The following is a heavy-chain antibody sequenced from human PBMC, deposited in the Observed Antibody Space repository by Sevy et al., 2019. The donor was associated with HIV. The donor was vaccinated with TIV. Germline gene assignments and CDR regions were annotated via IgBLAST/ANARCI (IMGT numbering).Heavy chain of an antibody. Sequence: GGSLRLSCAASGFTFRSYVMSWVRQAPGKGLEWFCTINGSGGYTYYADSVKGPFTISRDNSKNTVDLEMSSLTAEDTALYYCAKETAAGYYWGQGTLVTVSS. V-gene: IGHV3-23*01. J-gene: IGHJ4*02. D-gene: IGHD6-13*01. CDR1: GFTFRSYV. CDR2: INGSGGYT. CDR3: AKETAAGYY.